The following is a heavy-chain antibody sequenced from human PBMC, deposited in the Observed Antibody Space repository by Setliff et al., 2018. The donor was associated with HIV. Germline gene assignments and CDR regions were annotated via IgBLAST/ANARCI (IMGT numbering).Heavy chain of an antibody. CDR1: GGSVTGYY. Sequence: PSETLSLTCTVSGGSVTGYYWSWVRQPPGKRLEWIGSIFYTGTTYYNPSLKSRVTLSLDTSKNQFSLELTSVTAADTAVYYCARHDCGGDCSINWFDPWGQGTLVTVSS. CDR3: ARHDCGGDCSINWFDP. D-gene: IGHD2-21*02. CDR2: IFYTGTT. J-gene: IGHJ5*02. V-gene: IGHV4-59*08.